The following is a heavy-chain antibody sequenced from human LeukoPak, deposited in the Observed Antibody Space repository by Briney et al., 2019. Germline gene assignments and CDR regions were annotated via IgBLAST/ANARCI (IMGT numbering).Heavy chain of an antibody. CDR1: GGSISSYY. V-gene: IGHV4-4*07. J-gene: IGHJ2*01. CDR2: VYSSGTT. D-gene: IGHD2-2*01. Sequence: SETLSLTCTVSGGSISSYYWSWIRQPAGEGLVWIGRVYSSGTTNYNPSLQSRVTMSVDSSKNEFSLKLNSVTAADTAVYYCARGRYCTTTSCTYWYFDLWGRGTLVTVSS. CDR3: ARGRYCTTTSCTYWYFDL.